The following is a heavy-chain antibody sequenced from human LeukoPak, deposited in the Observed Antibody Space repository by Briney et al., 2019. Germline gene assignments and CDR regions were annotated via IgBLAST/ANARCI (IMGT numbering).Heavy chain of an antibody. CDR3: ARVTMTY. CDR1: GFTFSSYS. CDR2: ISSRSSYI. V-gene: IGHV3-21*01. D-gene: IGHD3-22*01. Sequence: GGSLRLSCAASGFTFSSYSMNWVRQAPGKGLEWASSISSRSSYIYYADSVKGRFTISRDNAKNSLYLQMNSLRAEDTAVYYCARVTMTYWGQGTLVTVSS. J-gene: IGHJ4*02.